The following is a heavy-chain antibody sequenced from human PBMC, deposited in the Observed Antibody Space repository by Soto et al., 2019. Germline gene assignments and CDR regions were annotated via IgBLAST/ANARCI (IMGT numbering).Heavy chain of an antibody. D-gene: IGHD4-17*01. CDR2: IYTSGST. CDR1: GGSISSYY. V-gene: IGHV4-4*07. J-gene: IGHJ3*02. Sequence: QVQLQESGPGLVKPSETLSLTCTVSGGSISSYYWSWIRQPAGEGLEWIGRIYTSGSTNYNPSLKSRVTMSVDTSKNQFSLKLSSVTAADTAVYYCAREATTVTRPRAFDIWGQGTMVTVSS. CDR3: AREATTVTRPRAFDI.